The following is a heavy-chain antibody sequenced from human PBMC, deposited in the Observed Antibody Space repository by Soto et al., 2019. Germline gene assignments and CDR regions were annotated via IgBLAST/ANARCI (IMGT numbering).Heavy chain of an antibody. CDR3: ARNALRWNDAFDI. V-gene: IGHV1-2*02. CDR1: GYNFTGYY. Sequence: ASVKVSCKASGYNFTGYYMHWVRQAPGQGLEWMGWINPNSGGTNYAQKFQGRVTMTRDTSISTAYMELSRLRSDDTAVYYCARNALRWNDAFDIWGQGTMVTVSS. D-gene: IGHD4-17*01. CDR2: INPNSGGT. J-gene: IGHJ3*02.